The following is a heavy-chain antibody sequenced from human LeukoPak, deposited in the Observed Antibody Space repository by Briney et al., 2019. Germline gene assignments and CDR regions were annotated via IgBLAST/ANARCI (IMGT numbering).Heavy chain of an antibody. CDR3: AREDGEHGEQFAY. Sequence: GGSLRLSCAASRFTVSSNYMSWVRQAPGKGLEWVSVIYSGGSTYYADSVKGRFPIARDNSKNTLYLQMNSLRAEDTAVYYCAREDGEHGEQFAYWGXPTLXTASS. J-gene: IGHJ4*01. CDR2: IYSGGST. V-gene: IGHV3-66*01. D-gene: IGHD5-24*01. CDR1: RFTVSSNY.